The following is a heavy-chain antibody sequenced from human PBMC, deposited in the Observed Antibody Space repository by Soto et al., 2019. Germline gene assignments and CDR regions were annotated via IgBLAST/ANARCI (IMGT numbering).Heavy chain of an antibody. J-gene: IGHJ4*02. CDR3: AILGSTVTTTFNFDY. D-gene: IGHD4-17*01. CDR1: GFTFSSYG. V-gene: IGHV3-30*03. CDR2: ISYDGSNK. Sequence: PGGSLRLSCAASGFTFSSYGMHWVRQAPGKGLEWVAVISYDGSNKYYADSVKGQFTISRDNSKNTLYLQMNSLRAEDTAVYYCAILGSTVTTTFNFDYWGQGTLVTV.